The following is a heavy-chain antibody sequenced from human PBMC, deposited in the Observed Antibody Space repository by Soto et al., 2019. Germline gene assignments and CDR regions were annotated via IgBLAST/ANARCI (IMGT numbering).Heavy chain of an antibody. V-gene: IGHV3-7*03. CDR1: GFIFGAVC. D-gene: IGHD1-1*01. J-gene: IGHJ4*02. CDR2: IKADGSEK. CDR3: ARGPRWNDN. Sequence: PGGALRLSCAASGFIFGAVCMTWVRQAPWKGLEWVANIKADGSEKYYVDSVMGRFTISRDNAKNSLDLQMNSLRAEDTALYYCARGPRWNDNWGQGTLVTVSS.